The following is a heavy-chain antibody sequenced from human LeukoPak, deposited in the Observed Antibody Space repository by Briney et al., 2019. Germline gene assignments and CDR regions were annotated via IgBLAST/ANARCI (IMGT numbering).Heavy chain of an antibody. Sequence: PGGSLRLSCAASGFTFSSYATSWVRQAPGKGLAWVSYISSSGSTIYYADSVKGRSTISRDNSKNTLYLQMNSLRAEDTAVYYCARSNYLDYWGQGTLVTVSS. V-gene: IGHV3-48*01. CDR3: ARSNYLDY. CDR1: GFTFSSYA. CDR2: ISSSGSTI. J-gene: IGHJ4*02.